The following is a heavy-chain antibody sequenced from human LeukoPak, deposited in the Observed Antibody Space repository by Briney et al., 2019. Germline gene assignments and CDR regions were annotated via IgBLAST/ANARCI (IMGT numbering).Heavy chain of an antibody. CDR2: IYYSGST. V-gene: IGHV4-59*01. CDR3: ARDSGGAAGGSGMGYGFDI. Sequence: PSETLSLTCTVSGGSISSYYWSWIRQPPGKGLEWIGYIYYSGSTNYNPSLKSRVTISVDTSKNQFSLKLSSVTAADTAVYYCARDSGGAAGGSGMGYGFDIWGQGTMVTVSS. J-gene: IGHJ3*02. D-gene: IGHD6-13*01. CDR1: GGSISSYY.